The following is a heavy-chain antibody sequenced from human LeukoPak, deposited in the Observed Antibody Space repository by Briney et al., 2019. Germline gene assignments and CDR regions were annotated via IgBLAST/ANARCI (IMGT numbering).Heavy chain of an antibody. D-gene: IGHD6-6*01. CDR2: IYYSGST. Sequence: SETPSLTCTVSGGSISSSSYYWGWIRQPPGKGLEWIGSIYYSGSTYYNPSLKSRVTISVDTSKNQFSLKLSSVTAADTAVYYCARHEQEDSSNFDYWGQGTLVTVSS. CDR3: ARHEQEDSSNFDY. J-gene: IGHJ4*02. V-gene: IGHV4-39*01. CDR1: GGSISSSSYY.